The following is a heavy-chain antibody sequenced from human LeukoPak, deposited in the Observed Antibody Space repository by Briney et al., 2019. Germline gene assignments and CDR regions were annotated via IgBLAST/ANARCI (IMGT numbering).Heavy chain of an antibody. Sequence: AASVKVSCKVSGYTLTELSVHWVRQAPGKGLEWMGGFDPEDGETIYAQKFQGRVTMTEDTSTGTAYMELSSLRSEDTAVYYCATAGRLLLVYFDYWGQGTLVTVSS. CDR2: FDPEDGET. V-gene: IGHV1-24*01. D-gene: IGHD2-15*01. J-gene: IGHJ4*02. CDR1: GYTLTELS. CDR3: ATAGRLLLVYFDY.